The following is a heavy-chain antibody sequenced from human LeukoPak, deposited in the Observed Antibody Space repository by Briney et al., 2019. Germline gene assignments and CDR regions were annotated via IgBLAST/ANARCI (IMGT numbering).Heavy chain of an antibody. CDR2: INHSGST. J-gene: IGHJ4*02. CDR3: ARGLSAIVH. D-gene: IGHD2-21*02. V-gene: IGHV4-34*01. Sequence: SSETLSLTCAVYGGSFSGYYRSWIRQPPGKGLEWIGEINHSGSTNYNPSLKSRVTISIDTSKNQFSLKLNSVTAADTAVYYCARGLSAIVHWGQGTLVTVSS. CDR1: GGSFSGYY.